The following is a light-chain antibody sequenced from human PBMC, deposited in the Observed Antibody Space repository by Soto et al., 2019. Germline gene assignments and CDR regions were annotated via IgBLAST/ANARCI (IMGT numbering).Light chain of an antibody. V-gene: IGKV1-9*01. Sequence: DIQMHKSPSTLSASVGDSFTVTGRASQGISSNLAWYQQKPGRAPKLLIFGASTLQSGVPSRFSGSGSGTDFTLTISSLQPEDLATYFCQKLNAYPPWTFGQGTKVDIK. CDR2: GAS. CDR1: QGISSN. J-gene: IGKJ1*01. CDR3: QKLNAYPPWT.